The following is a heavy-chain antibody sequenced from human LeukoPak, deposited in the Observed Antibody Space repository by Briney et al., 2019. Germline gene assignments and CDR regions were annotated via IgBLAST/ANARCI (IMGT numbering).Heavy chain of an antibody. D-gene: IGHD3-22*01. CDR1: GGSISSYY. CDR2: FYYSGST. Sequence: PSETLSLTCTVSGGSISSYYWSWIPQPPGKGREGRGYFYYSGSTNYSPSLRSRVTISVDTSKNEFSLKLRSVTAADTAEYYCARVTGYMIEDYFDYWGQGTLVTVSS. CDR3: ARVTGYMIEDYFDY. J-gene: IGHJ4*02. V-gene: IGHV4-59*01.